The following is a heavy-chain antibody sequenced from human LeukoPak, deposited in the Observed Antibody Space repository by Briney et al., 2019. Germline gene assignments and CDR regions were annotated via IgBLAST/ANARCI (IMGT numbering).Heavy chain of an antibody. J-gene: IGHJ6*03. CDR3: ASSGSYWRDYYYMDV. D-gene: IGHD1-26*01. Sequence: SETLSLTCTVSGGSISSSSYFWGWIRQPPGKGLEWIGSIYYSGSTYYNPSLKSRVTISVDTSKNQFSLKLSSVTAADTAVYYCASSGSYWRDYYYMDVWGKGTTVTVSS. V-gene: IGHV4-39*07. CDR1: GGSISSSSYF. CDR2: IYYSGST.